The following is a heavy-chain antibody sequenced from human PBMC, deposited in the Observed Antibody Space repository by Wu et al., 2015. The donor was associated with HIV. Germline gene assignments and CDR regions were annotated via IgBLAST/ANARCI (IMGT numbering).Heavy chain of an antibody. CDR2: VDPEDGET. CDR3: ATDGARATVTTAYYGMDV. CDR1: GYTFTDYY. Sequence: EVQLVQSGAEVKKPGATVKISCKVSGYTFTDYYMHWVQQAPGKGLEWMGLVDPEDGETIYAEKFQGRVTITADTSTDTAYMELSSLRSEDTAVYYCATDGARATVTTAYYGMDVWGQGTTVTVSS. J-gene: IGHJ6*02. D-gene: IGHD4-17*01. V-gene: IGHV1-69-2*01.